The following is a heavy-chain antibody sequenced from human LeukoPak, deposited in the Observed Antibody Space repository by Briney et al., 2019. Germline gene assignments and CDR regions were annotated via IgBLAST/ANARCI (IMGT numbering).Heavy chain of an antibody. CDR1: GGSISSYY. CDR3: ARDRYYDFWSGYGAFDI. CDR2: IYTSGST. Sequence: PSETLSLTCTVSGGSISSYYWSWIRQPAGKGLEWIGRIYTSGSTNYNPSLKSRVTISVDTSKNQFSLKLSSVTAADTAVYYCARDRYYDFWSGYGAFDIWGQGTMVTVSS. V-gene: IGHV4-4*07. D-gene: IGHD3-3*01. J-gene: IGHJ3*02.